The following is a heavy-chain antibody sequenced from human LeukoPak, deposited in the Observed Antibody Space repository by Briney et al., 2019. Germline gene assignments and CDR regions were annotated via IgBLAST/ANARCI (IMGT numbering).Heavy chain of an antibody. CDR3: ASSAPNGDYYYYYMDV. D-gene: IGHD3-10*01. CDR2: INHSGST. J-gene: IGHJ6*03. V-gene: IGHV4-34*01. CDR1: GGSFSGYY. Sequence: SETLSLTCAVYGGSFSGYYWSWIRQPPGKGLEWIGEINHSGSTNYNPSLKSRVTISVDTSKNQFSLKLSSVTAADTAVYYCASSAPNGDYYYYYMDVWGKGTTVTVSS.